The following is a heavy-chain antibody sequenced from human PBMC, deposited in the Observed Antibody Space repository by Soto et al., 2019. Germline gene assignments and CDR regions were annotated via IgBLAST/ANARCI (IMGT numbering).Heavy chain of an antibody. CDR2: ISNDGSKK. CDR1: GFVFTNYG. D-gene: IGHD6-19*01. J-gene: IGHJ4*02. CDR3: ARDVAMPSGLGLGY. Sequence: GGSLRLSCAASGFVFTNYGMHWVRQAPGKGLEWVAFISNDGSKKYYADSVKGRFTISRDNSENTVYLQMTSLRPDDTAVFYCARDVAMPSGLGLGYWGQGTLVT. V-gene: IGHV3-30*03.